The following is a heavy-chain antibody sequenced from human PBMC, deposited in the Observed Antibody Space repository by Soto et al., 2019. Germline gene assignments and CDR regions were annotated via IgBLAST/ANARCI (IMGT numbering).Heavy chain of an antibody. CDR1: GGSISSGDYY. Sequence: SENLSLTCTVSGGSISSGDYYWSWIRQPPGKGLEWIGYIYYSGSTYYNPSLKSRVTISVDTSKNQFPLKLSAVTAADTAVYYCVILSPGPMIQSIDFWCPGILVTVS. J-gene: IGHJ4*02. CDR2: IYYSGST. D-gene: IGHD3-22*01. CDR3: VILSPGPMIQSIDF. V-gene: IGHV4-30-4*01.